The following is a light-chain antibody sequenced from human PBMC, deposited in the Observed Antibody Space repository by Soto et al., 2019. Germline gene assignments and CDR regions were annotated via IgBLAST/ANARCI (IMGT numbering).Light chain of an antibody. V-gene: IGKV1-39*01. Sequence: DIQMTQSPSSLSASVGDRVNITCRASQSISSYLNWYQQKPGKAPKLLISAASSLQSGVPSRFSGSGSGTDFTLIISNLQPEDFATYYCQQSYSTPGLTFGPGTKLDIK. CDR2: AAS. CDR3: QQSYSTPGLT. J-gene: IGKJ3*01. CDR1: QSISSY.